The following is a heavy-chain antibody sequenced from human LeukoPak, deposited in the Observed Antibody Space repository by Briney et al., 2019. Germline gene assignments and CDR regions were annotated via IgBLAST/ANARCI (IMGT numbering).Heavy chain of an antibody. D-gene: IGHD1-26*01. J-gene: IGHJ3*02. CDR1: GFTFSGSA. CDR3: TRPIVGATVFDI. Sequence: GGSLRLSCAASGFTFSGSAMHWVRQASGGGLEWVGRIRSKANSYATAYAAPVKGRFTISRDDSKNTAYLQMNSLKTEDTAVYYCTRPIVGATVFDIWGQGTMVTVSS. CDR2: IRSKANSYAT. V-gene: IGHV3-73*01.